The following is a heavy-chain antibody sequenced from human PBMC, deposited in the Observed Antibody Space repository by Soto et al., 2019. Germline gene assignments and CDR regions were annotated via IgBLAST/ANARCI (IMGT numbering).Heavy chain of an antibody. CDR1: GFTFSSYG. D-gene: IGHD3-16*01. J-gene: IGHJ3*01. CDR2: IWYDGSNK. Sequence: QVQLVESGGGVVQPGRSLRLSCAASGFTFSSYGMHWVRQAPGQGLEWVAVIWYDGSNKYYADSVKGRFTISRDNSKNTLYLQMNTLRAEDTAVYYCARGEPDYLAFDVWGQGTMVTVSS. CDR3: ARGEPDYLAFDV. V-gene: IGHV3-33*01.